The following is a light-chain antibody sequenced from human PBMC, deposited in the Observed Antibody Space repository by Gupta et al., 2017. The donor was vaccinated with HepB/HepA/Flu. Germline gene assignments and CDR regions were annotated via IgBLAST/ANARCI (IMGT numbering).Light chain of an antibody. Sequence: QSALTQPASVSGSPGQSITISCTGTSSDVGAYNYVSWYQQHPGKAPKLILYDVSNRPSGVSDRFSGSKSGNTASLRISGLQGEDEADYYCNSYTTSSTLVFGGGTKLTVL. CDR3: NSYTTSSTLV. J-gene: IGLJ2*01. V-gene: IGLV2-14*03. CDR1: SSDVGAYNY. CDR2: DVS.